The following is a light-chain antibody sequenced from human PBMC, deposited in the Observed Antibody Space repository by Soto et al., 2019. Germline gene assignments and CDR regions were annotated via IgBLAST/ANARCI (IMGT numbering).Light chain of an antibody. Sequence: DIQMTQSPSPLSASVGDRVTIPCRASQTISAWLAWYQQKPGKAPKVLIYKASTLASGVPSRFSGGGSGTEFTLTISSLQPDDFATYYCQQYNSFSYTFGQGTKLEIK. CDR2: KAS. CDR3: QQYNSFSYT. J-gene: IGKJ2*01. V-gene: IGKV1-5*03. CDR1: QTISAW.